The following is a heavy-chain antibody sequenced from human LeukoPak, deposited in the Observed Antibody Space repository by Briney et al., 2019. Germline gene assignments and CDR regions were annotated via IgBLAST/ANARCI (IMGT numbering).Heavy chain of an antibody. CDR2: IGNDGDNT. CDR3: AKGWFFLPLFHY. CDR1: GFTFRSYA. V-gene: IGHV3-23*01. D-gene: IGHD2-15*01. J-gene: IGHJ4*02. Sequence: GGSLRLSCGGSGFTFRSYAMSWVRQAPGKGLEWVSGIGNDGDNTYYADSVQGRFTISRDNSKNTVYLQMNSLRAEDTAIYYCAKGWFFLPLFHYWGQGTLVTVSS.